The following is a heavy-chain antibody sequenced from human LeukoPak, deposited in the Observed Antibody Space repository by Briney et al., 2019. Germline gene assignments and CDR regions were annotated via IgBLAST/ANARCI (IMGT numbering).Heavy chain of an antibody. CDR2: ISGSGGSK. V-gene: IGHV3-23*01. CDR3: AKDDRYFDWLLPHFDY. CDR1: GFTFSSYA. D-gene: IGHD3-9*01. Sequence: GGSLRLSCAASGFTFSSYAISWVRQAPGKGLEWVSAISGSGGSKYYADSVKGRFTISRDNSKNTLYLQMNSLRAEDTAVYYCAKDDRYFDWLLPHFDYWGQGTLVTVSS. J-gene: IGHJ4*02.